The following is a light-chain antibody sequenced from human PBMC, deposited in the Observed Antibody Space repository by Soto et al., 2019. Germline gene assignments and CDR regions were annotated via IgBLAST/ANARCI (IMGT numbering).Light chain of an antibody. Sequence: EIVLTQSPGTLSLSPGERATLSCRASQSVSSSYLAWYQQKPGQAPRLLIYGASSRATGIPDRCSGSGSGTDFTLTISRLEPEDDAVYYGQQYGSSPTFGGGTKVEIK. CDR2: GAS. J-gene: IGKJ4*01. V-gene: IGKV3-20*01. CDR3: QQYGSSPT. CDR1: QSVSSSY.